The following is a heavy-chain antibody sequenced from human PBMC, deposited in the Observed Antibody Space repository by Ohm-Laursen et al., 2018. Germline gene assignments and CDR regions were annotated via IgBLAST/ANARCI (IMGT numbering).Heavy chain of an antibody. CDR1: GFPFTNAW. J-gene: IGHJ4*02. CDR3: ATWDYDYGDYY. D-gene: IGHD4-17*01. V-gene: IGHV3-15*01. CDR2: IKSKSYGATT. Sequence: SLRLSCAASGFPFTNAWMSWIRQAPGKGLEWVGRIKSKSYGATTDFAAPVKGRFTISRDDSKNTLYLQMNSLKTEDTAVYYCATWDYDYGDYYWGQGTLVTVSS.